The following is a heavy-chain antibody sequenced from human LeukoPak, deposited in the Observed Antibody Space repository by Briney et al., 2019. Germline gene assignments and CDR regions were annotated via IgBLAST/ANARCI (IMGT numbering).Heavy chain of an antibody. CDR3: ARSPDILTGYPFDY. D-gene: IGHD3-9*01. J-gene: IGHJ4*02. CDR1: GFTFTNYA. CDR2: ISYDGSNK. V-gene: IGHV3-30-3*01. Sequence: PGGSLRLSCAASGFTFTNYAMSWVRQAPGKGLEWVAVISYDGSNKYYADSVKGRFTISRDNSKNTLYLQMNSLRAEDTAVYYCARSPDILTGYPFDYWGQGTLVTVSS.